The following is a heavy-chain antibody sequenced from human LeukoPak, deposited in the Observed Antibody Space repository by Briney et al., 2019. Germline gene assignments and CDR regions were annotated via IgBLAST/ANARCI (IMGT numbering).Heavy chain of an antibody. J-gene: IGHJ4*02. D-gene: IGHD1-7*01. CDR2: IKTDGSET. CDR3: VAYNWNYPDY. V-gene: IGHV3-74*01. CDR1: GFSFRSYF. Sequence: GGSLRLSCAASGFSFRSYFMYWVRQAPGKGLVWVSRIKTDGSETDYAGSVKGRFTISRDNAKNTLYMQMNSLREEDTAVYYCVAYNWNYPDYWGQGTLVTVAS.